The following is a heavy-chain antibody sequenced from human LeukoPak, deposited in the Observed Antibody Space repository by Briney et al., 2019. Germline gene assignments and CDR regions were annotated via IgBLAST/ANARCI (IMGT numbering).Heavy chain of an antibody. D-gene: IGHD3-3*01. CDR1: GGSISSHY. CDR3: ARGETDDFWSGYYRPLGYYYYYYYMDV. J-gene: IGHJ6*03. CDR2: IYYSGST. Sequence: SETLSLTCTVSGGSISSHYWSWIRQPPGKGLEWIGYIYYSGSTNYNPSLKSRVTISVDTSKNQFSLKLSSVTAADTAVYYCARGETDDFWSGYYRPLGYYYYYYYMDVWGKGTTVTVSS. V-gene: IGHV4-59*11.